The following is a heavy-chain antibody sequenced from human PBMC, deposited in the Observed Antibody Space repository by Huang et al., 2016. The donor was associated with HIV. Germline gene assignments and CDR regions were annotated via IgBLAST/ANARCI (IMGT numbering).Heavy chain of an antibody. Sequence: QMQLQQRGAGLLKPSETLSLTCGVSGGSFTGNYLTWIRQAPGKGLEWMGEVKDSGATNYNPSLNGRVTISLDKSNRELSLNLRSVTAADTAVYYCARQWTILEWLLGLDVWGQGTTVIVSS. V-gene: IGHV4-34*02. CDR3: ARQWTILEWLLGLDV. D-gene: IGHD3-3*01. CDR1: GGSFTGNY. CDR2: VKDSGAT. J-gene: IGHJ6*02.